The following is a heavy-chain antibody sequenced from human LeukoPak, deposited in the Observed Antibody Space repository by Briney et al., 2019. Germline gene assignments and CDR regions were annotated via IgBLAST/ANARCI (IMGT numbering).Heavy chain of an antibody. CDR1: GGSISSYY. CDR2: IYYSGRT. CDR3: ARESSSGWYTGYFDY. V-gene: IGHV4-59*01. J-gene: IGHJ4*02. Sequence: PSETLSLTCTVSGGSISSYYWSWIRQPPGKGLEWIGYIYYSGRTNYNPSLTSRVTMSVDTSKNQFSLKLSSVTAADTALYYCARESSSGWYTGYFDYWGQGTLVTVSS. D-gene: IGHD6-19*01.